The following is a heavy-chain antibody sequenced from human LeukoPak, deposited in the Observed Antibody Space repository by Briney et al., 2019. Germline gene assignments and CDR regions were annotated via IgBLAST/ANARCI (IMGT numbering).Heavy chain of an antibody. V-gene: IGHV3-30*18. CDR1: GFTFSSYG. CDR2: ISYDGSNK. D-gene: IGHD3-10*01. Sequence: PGGSLRLSCAASGFTFSSYGMHWVRQAPGKGLEWVAVISYDGSNKYYADSVKGRFTISRDNSKNTLYLQMNSLRAEDTAVYYCAKVLLWFGELSAFDIWGQGTMVTVSS. CDR3: AKVLLWFGELSAFDI. J-gene: IGHJ3*02.